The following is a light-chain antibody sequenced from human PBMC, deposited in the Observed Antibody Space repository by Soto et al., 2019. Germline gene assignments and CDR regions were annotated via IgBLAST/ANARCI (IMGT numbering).Light chain of an antibody. CDR3: QSYDSSLSGYV. Sequence: QSVLTQPASVSGSPGQSITISCTGTSSDVGTYNYVSWYQQYPGKAPKLIIYEVSNRPSGVSYRFSGSKSGNTASLTISGLQAEDEADYYCQSYDSSLSGYVFVTGTKLTVL. V-gene: IGLV2-14*01. CDR2: EVS. CDR1: SSDVGTYNY. J-gene: IGLJ1*01.